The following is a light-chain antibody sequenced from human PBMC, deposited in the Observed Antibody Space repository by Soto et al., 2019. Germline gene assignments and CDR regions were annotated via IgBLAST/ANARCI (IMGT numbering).Light chain of an antibody. Sequence: DIQMTQSPSSKSASVGDRVTISCRASENVGKYLNWYQQKAGRAPELLIYGVSTLHSGVPSRISGRGSGTEFSLTISRLEPEDFAVYYCQQYGSSPPTTFGQGTKLEIK. CDR2: GVS. V-gene: IGKV1-39*01. J-gene: IGKJ2*01. CDR1: ENVGKY. CDR3: QQYGSSPPTT.